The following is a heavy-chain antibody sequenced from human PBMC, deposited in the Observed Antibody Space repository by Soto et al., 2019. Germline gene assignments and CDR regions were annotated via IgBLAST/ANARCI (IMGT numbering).Heavy chain of an antibody. CDR3: ARDSDVLRYFDWPF. CDR2: INAGNGNT. Sequence: ASVKVSCKASGYTFTSYAMHWVRQAPGQRLEWMGWINAGNGNTKYSQKFQGRVTITRDTSASTAYMELSSLRSDDTAVYYCARDSDVLRYFDWPFWGQGTLVTVSS. D-gene: IGHD3-9*01. CDR1: GYTFTSYA. V-gene: IGHV1-3*01. J-gene: IGHJ4*02.